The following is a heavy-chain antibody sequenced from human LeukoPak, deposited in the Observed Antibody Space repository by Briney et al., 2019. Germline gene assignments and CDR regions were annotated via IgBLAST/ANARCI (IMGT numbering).Heavy chain of an antibody. D-gene: IGHD5-12*01. CDR3: ARDCGYDSQRMNYFDY. CDR2: INANSGGT. CDR1: GYTFTAYY. Sequence: ASVKVSCKASGYTFTAYYIHWVRQAPGQGLEWMGWINANSGGTDYAQKFQGRVTMTRDTSLTTAYMELGRLKSDDTAVYYCARDCGYDSQRMNYFDYWGQGTLVTVSS. V-gene: IGHV1-2*02. J-gene: IGHJ4*02.